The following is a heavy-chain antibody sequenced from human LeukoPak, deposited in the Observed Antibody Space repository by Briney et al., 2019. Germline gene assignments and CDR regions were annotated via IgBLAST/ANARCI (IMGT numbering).Heavy chain of an antibody. V-gene: IGHV3-7*03. CDR1: GFTFSDYW. Sequence: GGSLRLSSAASGFTFSDYWMHWVRQAPGKGLEWVANINQDGSQKYYVDSVKGRFTISRDNAKNSLYLQMNSLRAEDTAVYYCARGDKYYGGNSGARGKPEYYFDYWGQGTLVTVSS. D-gene: IGHD4-23*01. CDR2: INQDGSQK. J-gene: IGHJ4*02. CDR3: ARGDKYYGGNSGARGKPEYYFDY.